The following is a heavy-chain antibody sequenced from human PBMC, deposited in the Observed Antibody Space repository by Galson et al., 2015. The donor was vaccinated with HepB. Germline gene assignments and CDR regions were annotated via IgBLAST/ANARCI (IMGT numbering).Heavy chain of an antibody. J-gene: IGHJ4*02. CDR1: GFSFTRYA. Sequence: SLRLSRAASGFSFTRYAMTWVRQAPGKGLEWVSSITSSGGNRYSTASVKGRFTASRDNSKNTLLLQLNSLRAEDTAMYFCAKDGIMVANNPYHFHYWGQGTLVTVSS. V-gene: IGHV3-23*01. CDR2: ITSSGGNR. CDR3: AKDGIMVANNPYHFHY. D-gene: IGHD2-15*01.